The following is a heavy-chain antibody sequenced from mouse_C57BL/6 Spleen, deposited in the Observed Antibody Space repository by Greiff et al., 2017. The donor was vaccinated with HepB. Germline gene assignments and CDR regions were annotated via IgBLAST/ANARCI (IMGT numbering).Heavy chain of an antibody. Sequence: VKLMESGPELVKPGASVKISCKASGYAFSSSWMNWVKQRPGKGLEWIGRIYPGDGDTNYNGKFKGKATLTADKSSSTAYMQLSSLTSEDSAVYFCARAVVPNFDYWGQGTTLTVSS. CDR2: IYPGDGDT. D-gene: IGHD1-1*01. J-gene: IGHJ2*01. CDR3: ARAVVPNFDY. CDR1: GYAFSSSW. V-gene: IGHV1-82*01.